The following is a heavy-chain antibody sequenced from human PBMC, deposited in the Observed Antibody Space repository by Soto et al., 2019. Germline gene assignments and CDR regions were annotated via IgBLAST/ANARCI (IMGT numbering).Heavy chain of an antibody. CDR3: ARMRGSSWYFDF. V-gene: IGHV2-70*17. Sequence: SGPTLVNPTETLTLTCTLSGLSLSTSGVCVVWIRQPPGKALEWLARIDWDDDKFYNTSLKTRLTISKDTSKNRVVLTLTKMDPVDTATYYCARMRGSSWYFDFWGQGALVTVSS. J-gene: IGHJ4*02. CDR1: GLSLSTSGVC. D-gene: IGHD6-13*01. CDR2: IDWDDDK.